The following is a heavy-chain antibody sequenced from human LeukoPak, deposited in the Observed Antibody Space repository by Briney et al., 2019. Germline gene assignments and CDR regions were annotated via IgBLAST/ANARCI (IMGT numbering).Heavy chain of an antibody. J-gene: IGHJ4*02. D-gene: IGHD2-15*01. V-gene: IGHV1-46*01. CDR1: GYTLTSYY. CDR3: ASYVVDEPGFDY. CDR2: INPSDGGT. Sequence: ASVKVSCKASGYTLTSYYMHWVRQAPGQGLEWMGIINPSDGGTNYAQKFQGRVTMTRDTSTSTVYMELSSLRSEDPAVYYCASYVVDEPGFDYWGQGTLVTVSS.